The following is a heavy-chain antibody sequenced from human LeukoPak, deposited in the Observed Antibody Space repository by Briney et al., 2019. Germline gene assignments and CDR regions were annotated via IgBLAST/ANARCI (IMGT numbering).Heavy chain of an antibody. CDR1: GYSFTSYW. CDR3: ARRPKGATGGYYFDY. J-gene: IGHJ4*02. D-gene: IGHD1-26*01. CDR2: IYPGDSDT. Sequence: GGSLKISCKGSGYSFTSYWIGWVRQMPGKGLEWMGIIYPGDSDTGYSPSFQGQVTISADKSISTAYLQWSGLKASYTAMYYCARRPKGATGGYYFDYWGQGTLVTVSS. V-gene: IGHV5-51*01.